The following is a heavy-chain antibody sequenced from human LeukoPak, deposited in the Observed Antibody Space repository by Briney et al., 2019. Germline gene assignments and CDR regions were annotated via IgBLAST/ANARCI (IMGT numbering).Heavy chain of an antibody. D-gene: IGHD2-2*01. CDR1: GGTLSSYA. CDR3: ATEYCTTSSCYPPFGY. Sequence: SVKVSCKTSGGTLSSYAISWVRQAPGQGLEWMGGIIPIFNTTDYAQKFQARVTITADESTNTAYMELSSLRSEDTAVYYCATEYCTTSSCYPPFGYWSQGTLVTVSS. CDR2: IIPIFNTT. J-gene: IGHJ4*02. V-gene: IGHV1-69*13.